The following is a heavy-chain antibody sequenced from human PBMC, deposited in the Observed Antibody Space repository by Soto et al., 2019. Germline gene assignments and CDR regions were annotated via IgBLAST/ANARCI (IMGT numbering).Heavy chain of an antibody. D-gene: IGHD3-10*01. Sequence: QVQLVQSGAEVKTPGSSVKVSCKASGGTLSDYAISWVRQAPGQGLEWMGGIMPTVDSANYAQNFQGRLTISADESTSPANLELSSLRSDETAVYYCVVAAVREIMAQESSGMAVWGQGPTVIVSS. V-gene: IGHV1-69*01. J-gene: IGHJ6*02. CDR3: VVAAVREIMAQESSGMAV. CDR1: GGTLSDYA. CDR2: IMPTVDSA.